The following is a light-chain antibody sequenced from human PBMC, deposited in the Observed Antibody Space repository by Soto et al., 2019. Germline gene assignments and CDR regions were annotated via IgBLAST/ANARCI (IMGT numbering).Light chain of an antibody. Sequence: QSVLTQPASVSGSPGQSITISCTGTSSDVGSYNLVSWYQHHPGKAPKLMIYEVIKRPSGVSNRFSGSKSGNTASLTISGLQAEDEADYYCCSYASSVDVFGTGTKVTVL. V-gene: IGLV2-23*02. J-gene: IGLJ1*01. CDR3: CSYASSVDV. CDR1: SSDVGSYNL. CDR2: EVI.